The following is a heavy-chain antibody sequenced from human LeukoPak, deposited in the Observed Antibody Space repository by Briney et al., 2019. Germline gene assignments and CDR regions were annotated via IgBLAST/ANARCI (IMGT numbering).Heavy chain of an antibody. J-gene: IGHJ2*01. V-gene: IGHV1-69*13. D-gene: IGHD4-17*01. Sequence: EASVKVSCKASGYTFTSYAISWVRQAPGQGLEWMGGIIPIFGTANYAQKFQGRVTITADESTSTAYMELSSLRSEDTAVYYCARGARVVLSYGDYPSYYWYFDLWGRGTLVTVSS. CDR3: ARGARVVLSYGDYPSYYWYFDL. CDR1: GYTFTSYA. CDR2: IIPIFGTA.